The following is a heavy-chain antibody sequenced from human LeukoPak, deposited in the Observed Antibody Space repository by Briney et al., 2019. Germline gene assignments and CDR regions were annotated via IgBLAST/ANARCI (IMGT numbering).Heavy chain of an antibody. CDR3: ARRIYSVWSESGDAFDI. J-gene: IGHJ3*02. V-gene: IGHV1-8*01. CDR2: INPNSGNT. D-gene: IGHD2-21*01. CDR1: GYIFTNYG. Sequence: RASVKVSCKASGYIFTNYGISWVRQAPGQGLEWMGWINPNSGNTGYAQKFQGRVTMTRDTSTGTVYMELSSLRSEDTAVYYCARRIYSVWSESGDAFDIWGQGTMVTVSS.